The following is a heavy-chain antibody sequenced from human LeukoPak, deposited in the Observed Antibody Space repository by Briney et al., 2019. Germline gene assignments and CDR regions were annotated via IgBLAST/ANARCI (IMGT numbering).Heavy chain of an antibody. CDR1: GFTFSSYS. D-gene: IGHD6-19*01. CDR2: ISSSSCTI. Sequence: AGGSLRLSCAASGFTFSSYSMNWVRQAPGKGLEWVSYISSSSCTIYYADSVKGRFTISRDNAKNSLYLQMNSLRAEDTAVYYCARDKSSGWYPRIYYYYGMDVWGQGTTVTVSS. J-gene: IGHJ6*02. V-gene: IGHV3-48*01. CDR3: ARDKSSGWYPRIYYYYGMDV.